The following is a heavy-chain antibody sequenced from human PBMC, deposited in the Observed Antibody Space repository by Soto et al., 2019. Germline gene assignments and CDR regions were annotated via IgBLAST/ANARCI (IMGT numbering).Heavy chain of an antibody. Sequence: EVQLVESGGGLVQPGGALRLSCAASGFTFSSYDMHWVRLATGKGLELVSAIGTAGDTYYPGSVKGRFTISRENAKNSLYLQMNSLRAGDTAVYYCARGGTINGTTSGDAFDIWGKGTMVTVSS. V-gene: IGHV3-13*01. J-gene: IGHJ3*02. CDR3: ARGGTINGTTSGDAFDI. CDR1: GFTFSSYD. D-gene: IGHD1-20*01. CDR2: IGTAGDT.